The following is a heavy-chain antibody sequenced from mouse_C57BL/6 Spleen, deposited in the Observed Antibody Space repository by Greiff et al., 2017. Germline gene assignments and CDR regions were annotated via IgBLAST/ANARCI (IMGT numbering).Heavy chain of an antibody. CDR3: SRDHQVYVDY. Sequence: EVQLVESGGGLVQPGGSLKLSCAASGFTFSSYAMSWVRPTPEKRLEWVATISDGGSYTYYPDNVKGRFTISRDNAKNNLYLQMSHLKSEDTAMYYCSRDHQVYVDYWGQGTTLTVSS. CDR1: GFTFSSYA. CDR2: ISDGGSYT. V-gene: IGHV5-4*01. J-gene: IGHJ2*01.